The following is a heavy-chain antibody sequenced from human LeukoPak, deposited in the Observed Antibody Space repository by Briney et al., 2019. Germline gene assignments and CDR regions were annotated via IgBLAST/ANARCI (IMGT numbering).Heavy chain of an antibody. J-gene: IGHJ6*04. CDR3: ARGAGSRYYYDSSGYYPYDV. V-gene: IGHV4-34*01. CDR1: GGPFSGYY. CDR2: INHSGST. D-gene: IGHD3-22*01. Sequence: SETLSLTCAVYGGPFSGYYWSWIRQPPGKGLEWIGEINHSGSTNYNPSLKSRVTISVDTSKNQFSLKLSSVTAADTAVYYCARGAGSRYYYDSSGYYPYDVWGKGTTVTVSS.